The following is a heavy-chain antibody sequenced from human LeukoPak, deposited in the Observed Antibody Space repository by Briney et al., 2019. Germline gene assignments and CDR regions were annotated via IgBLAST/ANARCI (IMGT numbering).Heavy chain of an antibody. CDR1: GFTFSDYW. CDR3: ARPRIQLWLHNGYDAFDI. V-gene: IGHV3-74*01. CDR2: INTDGSIT. D-gene: IGHD5-18*01. Sequence: GGSLRLSCAASGFTFSDYWIHWVRQAPGKGLVWVSRINTDGSITNYADSVKGRFSISRDNAKNSLYLQMNSLRAEDTAVYYCARPRIQLWLHNGYDAFDIWGQGTMVTVSS. J-gene: IGHJ3*02.